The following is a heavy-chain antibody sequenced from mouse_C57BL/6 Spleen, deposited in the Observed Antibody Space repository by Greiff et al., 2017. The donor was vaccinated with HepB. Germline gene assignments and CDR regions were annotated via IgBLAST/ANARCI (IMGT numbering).Heavy chain of an antibody. D-gene: IGHD4-1*01. Sequence: EVQLQESGGGLVKPGGSLKLSCAASGFTFSSYAMSWVRQTPEKRLEWVATISDGGSYTYYPDNVKGRFTISRDNAKNNLYLQMSHLKSEDTAMYYCARGGTGRYYFDYWGQGTTLTVSS. J-gene: IGHJ2*01. CDR3: ARGGTGRYYFDY. CDR2: ISDGGSYT. V-gene: IGHV5-4*01. CDR1: GFTFSSYA.